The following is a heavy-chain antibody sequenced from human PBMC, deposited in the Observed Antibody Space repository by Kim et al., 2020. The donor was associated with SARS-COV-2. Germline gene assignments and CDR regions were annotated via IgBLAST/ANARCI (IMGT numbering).Heavy chain of an antibody. V-gene: IGHV3-30*18. CDR1: GFTFRGYG. J-gene: IGHJ6*02. Sequence: GGSLRLSCTASGFTFRGYGMHWVRQAPGKGLEWVAVMSCDGSNEYYGDSVRGRFTISRDNSKNTLDLQMNSLRVEDTAVYYCVKGFGGWFDRSGQAYGMDVWGQGTTVTVSS. CDR3: VKGFGGWFDRSGQAYGMDV. D-gene: IGHD3-22*01. CDR2: MSCDGSNE.